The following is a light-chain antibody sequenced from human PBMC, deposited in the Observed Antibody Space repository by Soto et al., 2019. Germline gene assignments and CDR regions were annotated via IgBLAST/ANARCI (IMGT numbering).Light chain of an antibody. CDR3: QKYINAFWT. V-gene: IGKV1-27*01. Sequence: DSPMSQSPPSVSASVGDRVAITCRASQDIKNYLVWYQQKPGKVPKLLIYAASTLKSGVPSRFSGSGSGTDFTLTIRGLQTEDFACYYCQKYINAFWTFGQGTKVEI. CDR2: AAS. J-gene: IGKJ1*01. CDR1: QDIKNY.